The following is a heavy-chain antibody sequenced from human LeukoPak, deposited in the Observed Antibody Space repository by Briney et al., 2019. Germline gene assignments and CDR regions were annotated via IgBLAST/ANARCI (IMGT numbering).Heavy chain of an antibody. Sequence: SGGSLRLSCAASGFTFNTYWMSWVRQAPGKGLEWVANIKQDGSEKYYVDSVKGRFTISRDNAKNSLYLQMNSLRAEDTAVYYCARGDFWKPETYYFDYWGQGTLVTVSS. CDR1: GFTFNTYW. J-gene: IGHJ4*02. CDR3: ARGDFWKPETYYFDY. D-gene: IGHD3-3*01. CDR2: IKQDGSEK. V-gene: IGHV3-7*01.